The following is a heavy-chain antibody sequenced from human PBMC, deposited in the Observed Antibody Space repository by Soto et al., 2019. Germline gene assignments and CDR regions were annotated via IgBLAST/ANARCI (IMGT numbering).Heavy chain of an antibody. J-gene: IGHJ4*02. CDR1: GFTLSNAW. Sequence: GGSLRLSCAASGFTLSNAWMSWVRQAPGKGLEWVGRIKSKTDGGTTDYAAPMKGRFTISRDDSKNTLYLQMNSLKTEDTAVYYCTTARSNTAMVLWGQGTLVTVSS. CDR3: TTARSNTAMVL. D-gene: IGHD5-18*01. CDR2: IKSKTDGGTT. V-gene: IGHV3-15*01.